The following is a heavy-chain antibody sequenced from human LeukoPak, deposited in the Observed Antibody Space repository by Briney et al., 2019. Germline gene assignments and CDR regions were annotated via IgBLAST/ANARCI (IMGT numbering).Heavy chain of an antibody. CDR3: VRETAYRFDP. V-gene: IGHV3-74*01. D-gene: IGHD1-1*01. J-gene: IGHJ5*02. Sequence: GGSLRLSCAASGFTFSDYYMSWIRQAPGEGLVWVSTIKSDGSWTTYADSVKGRFTISRDNAKNTLYLQMNSLRDEDTAVYFCVRETAYRFDPWGQGTLVIVSS. CDR2: IKSDGSWT. CDR1: GFTFSDYY.